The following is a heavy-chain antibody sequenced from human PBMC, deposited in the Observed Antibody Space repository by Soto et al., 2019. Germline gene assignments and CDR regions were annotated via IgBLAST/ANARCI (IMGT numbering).Heavy chain of an antibody. Sequence: SAEVCCKASRFTFTSSAVQWVRQARGQRLEWIGWIVVGSGNTNYGQKVQERVTSNGDMSTSTAYMALSRLRSEDTAVYYCAADPGDSSAYPQRATFDIWGQGTMVTVSS. J-gene: IGHJ3*02. V-gene: IGHV1-58*01. D-gene: IGHD3-22*01. CDR3: AADPGDSSAYPQRATFDI. CDR1: RFTFTSSA. CDR2: IVVGSGNT.